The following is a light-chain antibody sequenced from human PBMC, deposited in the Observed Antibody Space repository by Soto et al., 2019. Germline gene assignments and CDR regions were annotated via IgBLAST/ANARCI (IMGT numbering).Light chain of an antibody. CDR3: QQYNNWST. V-gene: IGKV3-15*01. J-gene: IGKJ1*01. Sequence: EIVMTQSPATLSVYIGERVTLSCRASQSVSSNLAWYQLKPGQAPRLLIYGASTRATGIPARFSGSGSGTEFTLTISSLQSEDFAVYYCQQYNNWSTFGQGTKVDIK. CDR2: GAS. CDR1: QSVSSN.